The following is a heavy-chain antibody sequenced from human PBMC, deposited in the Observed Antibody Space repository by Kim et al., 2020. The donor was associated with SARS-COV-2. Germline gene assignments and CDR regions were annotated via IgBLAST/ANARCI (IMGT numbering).Heavy chain of an antibody. CDR1: GYTFTSYG. V-gene: IGHV1-18*01. J-gene: IGHJ4*02. D-gene: IGHD3-22*01. CDR2: ISGHSAKT. Sequence: ASVKVSCKASGYTFTSYGVSWVRQAPGQGLEWVGWISGHSAKTNYAQNVQGRVTMTADTSTRTAYMELRSLRSDDTAVYYCARGSPFALYDYDGTAYHYPLDYWGQGALVTVSS. CDR3: ARGSPFALYDYDGTAYHYPLDY.